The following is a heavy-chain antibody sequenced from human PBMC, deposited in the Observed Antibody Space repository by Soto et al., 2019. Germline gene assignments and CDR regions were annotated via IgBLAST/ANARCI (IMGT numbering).Heavy chain of an antibody. D-gene: IGHD3-10*01. CDR3: ARDISMVRD. V-gene: IGHV1-18*01. J-gene: IGHJ4*02. CDR2: ISGYNGNT. CDR1: GYTFSNYG. Sequence: QVQLVQSGAEVKKPGASVKVSCKTSGYTFSNYGITWVRQAPGQGLEWMGWISGYNGNTNYAQKLQGRVTMTTDTCTSTAYMELRSLRSDDTAIYYCARDISMVRDWGQGTLVTVSS.